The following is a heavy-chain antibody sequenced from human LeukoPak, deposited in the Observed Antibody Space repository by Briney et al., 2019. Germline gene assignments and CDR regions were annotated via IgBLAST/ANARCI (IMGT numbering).Heavy chain of an antibody. D-gene: IGHD3-16*01. CDR2: ISAAANT. Sequence: GGSLRLSCAASGFTFDTSAINWVRQAPGRGLQWVSGISAAANTFYVDSVKGRFTISRDNSKNTVYLQMNSLRAEDTAVYYCARLEIDYWGQGVLVTVSS. J-gene: IGHJ4*02. CDR3: ARLEIDY. CDR1: GFTFDTSA. V-gene: IGHV3-23*01.